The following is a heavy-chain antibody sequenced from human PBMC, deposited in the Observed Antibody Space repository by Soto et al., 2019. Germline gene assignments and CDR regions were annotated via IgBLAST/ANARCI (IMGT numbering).Heavy chain of an antibody. CDR3: ARETYGDYVGYFDP. D-gene: IGHD4-17*01. CDR1: GFTLSNYV. V-gene: IGHV3-48*01. J-gene: IGHJ5*02. Sequence: PGGSLRLSCAASGFTLSNYVMNWVRQAPGKGLEWISCIGSSSVTIFHADSVEGRFTISRDSAKNSLYLQMNSLRAEDTAMYYCARETYGDYVGYFDPWGQGTLVTVSS. CDR2: IGSSSVTI.